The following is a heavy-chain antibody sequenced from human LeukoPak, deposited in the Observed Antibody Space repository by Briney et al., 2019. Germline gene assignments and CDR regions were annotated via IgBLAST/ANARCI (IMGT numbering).Heavy chain of an antibody. CDR3: TTGIRGD. V-gene: IGHV3-15*07. Sequence: GGSLRLSCSASGLTFTNAWMNWVRQAPGEGLDWVGRIASKTDGGATDYAAPVKGRFTISRDDSKNTLNLQMNSLKTEDTAVYYCTTGIRGDWGQGTLVAVSS. CDR2: IASKTDGGAT. D-gene: IGHD3-10*01. CDR1: GLTFTNAW. J-gene: IGHJ4*02.